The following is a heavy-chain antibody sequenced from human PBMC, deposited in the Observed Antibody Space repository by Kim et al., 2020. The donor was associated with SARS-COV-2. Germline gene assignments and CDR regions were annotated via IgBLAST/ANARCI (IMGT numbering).Heavy chain of an antibody. Sequence: SVKVSCKASGGTFSSYAISWVRQAPGQGLEWMGGIIPIFGTANYAQKFQGRVTITADESTSTAYMELSSLRSEDTAVYYCARSITMIVVVIRDHDAFDIWGQGTMVTVSS. V-gene: IGHV1-69*13. J-gene: IGHJ3*02. D-gene: IGHD3-22*01. CDR1: GGTFSSYA. CDR2: IIPIFGTA. CDR3: ARSITMIVVVIRDHDAFDI.